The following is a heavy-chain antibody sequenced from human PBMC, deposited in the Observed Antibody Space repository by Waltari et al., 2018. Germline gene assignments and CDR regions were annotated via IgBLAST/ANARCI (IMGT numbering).Heavy chain of an antibody. CDR3: AKEGERSSGWYWAFFDY. CDR2: IWYDGSNK. J-gene: IGHJ4*02. D-gene: IGHD6-19*01. CDR1: GFTFSSYG. Sequence: QVQLVESGGGVVQPGRSLRLSCAASGFTFSSYGMHWVRQAPGKGLEWVAVIWYDGSNKYYADSGKGRFTISRDNAKNSLYLKMNSLRAEDMALYYCAKEGERSSGWYWAFFDYWGQGTLVTVSS. V-gene: IGHV3-33*03.